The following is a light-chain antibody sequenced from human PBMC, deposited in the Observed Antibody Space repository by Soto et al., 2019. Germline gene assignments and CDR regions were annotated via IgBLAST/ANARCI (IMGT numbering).Light chain of an antibody. V-gene: IGLV2-14*01. CDR1: SSDVGNYKY. CDR2: EVI. J-gene: IGLJ1*01. CDR3: FSYTSSGTYV. Sequence: SALTQPASVSASPGQSITISCTGTSSDVGNYKYVSWYQQHPGKAPKLMIYEVINRPSGVSNRFSGSKSGNTASLTISGLQADDETDYYCFSYTSSGTYVFGTGTKVTVL.